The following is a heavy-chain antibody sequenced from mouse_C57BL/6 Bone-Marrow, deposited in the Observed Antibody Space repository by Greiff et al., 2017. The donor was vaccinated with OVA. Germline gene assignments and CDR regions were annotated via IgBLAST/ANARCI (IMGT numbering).Heavy chain of an antibody. J-gene: IGHJ4*01. CDR1: GYSITSGYY. V-gene: IGHV3-6*01. CDR2: ISYDGSN. D-gene: IGHD1-1*01. Sequence: EVQRVESGPGLVKPSQSLSLTCSVTGYSITSGYYWNWIRQFPGNKLEWMGYISYDGSNNYNPSLKNRISITRDTSKNQFFLKLNSVTTEDTATYYCARVYYYGSSYYAMDYWGQGTSVTVSS. CDR3: ARVYYYGSSYYAMDY.